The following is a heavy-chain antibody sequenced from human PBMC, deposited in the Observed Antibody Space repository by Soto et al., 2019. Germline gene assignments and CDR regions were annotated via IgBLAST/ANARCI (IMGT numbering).Heavy chain of an antibody. CDR3: AQLRYFDWLAGDV. Sequence: QLQLQESGPGLVKPSETLSLTCTVSDGSINSSNYYWGWIRQPPGKGLEWIGSIYYSGSTYYNPSLKSRVTISVHTSKNQFSLKLSSVTAADTAVYYCAQLRYFDWLAGDVWGQGTTVTVSS. V-gene: IGHV4-39*01. CDR1: DGSINSSNYY. CDR2: IYYSGST. J-gene: IGHJ6*02. D-gene: IGHD3-9*01.